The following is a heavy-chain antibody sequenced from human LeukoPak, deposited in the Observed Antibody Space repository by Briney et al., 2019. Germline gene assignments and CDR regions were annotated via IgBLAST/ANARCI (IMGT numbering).Heavy chain of an antibody. J-gene: IGHJ4*02. CDR3: AKASWVSSADAVL. CDR1: GFTFSSYG. Sequence: GRSLRLSCAASGFTFSSYGTHWVRQAPGKGLEWVAVISYDGSNKYYADSVKGRFTLSRDESRNTVYLQMNNLRVEDTAVYFCAKASWVSSADAVLWGQGTLVTVSS. CDR2: ISYDGSNK. D-gene: IGHD3-3*02. V-gene: IGHV3-30*18.